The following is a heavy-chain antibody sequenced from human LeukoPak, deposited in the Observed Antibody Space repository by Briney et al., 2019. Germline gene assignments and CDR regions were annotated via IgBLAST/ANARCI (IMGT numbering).Heavy chain of an antibody. Sequence: ASVKVSCKASGGTFSSYAISWVRQAPGQGLEWMGGIIPIFDTANYAQKFQGRVTITADESTSTAYMELSSLRSEDTAVYYCARDRTAYDCIWGSYRHFDYWGQGTLVTVSS. J-gene: IGHJ4*02. V-gene: IGHV1-69*13. CDR1: GGTFSSYA. D-gene: IGHD3-16*02. CDR3: ARDRTAYDCIWGSYRHFDY. CDR2: IIPIFDTA.